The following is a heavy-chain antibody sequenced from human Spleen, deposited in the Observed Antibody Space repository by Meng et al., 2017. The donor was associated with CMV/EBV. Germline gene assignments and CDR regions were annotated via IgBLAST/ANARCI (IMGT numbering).Heavy chain of an antibody. J-gene: IGHJ4*02. Sequence: CAISWDIVSSNSAAWNWIRQSPSRGLECLGRTYYRSKWYNEYALSVKSRITINPDTSKNQFSLQLNSVTPDDTAVYYCARARSGTFDYWGQGTLVTVSS. D-gene: IGHD3/OR15-3a*01. CDR2: TYYRSKWYN. CDR3: ARARSGTFDY. V-gene: IGHV6-1*01. CDR1: WDIVSSNSAA.